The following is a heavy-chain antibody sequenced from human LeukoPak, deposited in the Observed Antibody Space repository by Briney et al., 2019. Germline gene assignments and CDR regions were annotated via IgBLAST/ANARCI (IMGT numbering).Heavy chain of an antibody. D-gene: IGHD6-19*01. V-gene: IGHV3-30*02. Sequence: GGSLRLSCAASGFTFSSYGMHWVRQAPGKGLEWVAFIRYDGSNKYYADSVKGRFTISRDNSKNTLYLQMNSLRAEDTAVYYCAKGIAVPVPYGGHAFDIWGQGTMVTVSS. CDR2: IRYDGSNK. CDR1: GFTFSSYG. CDR3: AKGIAVPVPYGGHAFDI. J-gene: IGHJ3*02.